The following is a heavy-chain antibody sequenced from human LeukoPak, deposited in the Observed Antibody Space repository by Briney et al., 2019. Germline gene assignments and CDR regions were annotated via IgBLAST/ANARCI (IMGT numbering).Heavy chain of an antibody. CDR1: GYTFTSYA. J-gene: IGHJ3*02. V-gene: IGHV7-4-1*02. CDR3: ARDDYDSSGDALDI. D-gene: IGHD3-22*01. CDR2: INTNTGNP. Sequence: GASVKVYCKASGYTFTSYAMNWVRQAPGQGLEWMGWINTNTGNPTYAQGFTGRFVFSLDTSVSTAYLQISSLKAEDTAVYYCARDDYDSSGDALDIWGQGTMVTVSS.